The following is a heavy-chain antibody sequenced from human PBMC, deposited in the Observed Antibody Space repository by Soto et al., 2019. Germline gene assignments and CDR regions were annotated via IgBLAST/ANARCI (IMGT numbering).Heavy chain of an antibody. CDR2: LNPNSGDT. CDR3: ATSGCGWYVY. Sequence: QVQLVQSGAEVKKPGASVKVSCKASGYTFSSYDINWVRQATGQGLEWMGWLNPNSGDTGYAQKFQGRVTLTRNTSINTAYIELSSLTSDDTAVYYFATSGCGWYVYWVQVTLVTVSS. J-gene: IGHJ4*02. D-gene: IGHD6-19*01. CDR1: GYTFSSYD. V-gene: IGHV1-8*01.